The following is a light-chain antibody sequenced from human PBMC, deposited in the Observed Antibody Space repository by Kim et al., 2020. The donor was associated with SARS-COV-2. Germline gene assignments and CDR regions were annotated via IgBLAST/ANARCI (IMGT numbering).Light chain of an antibody. CDR2: DVI. V-gene: IGLV2-14*03. CDR3: SSYASSSLVI. J-gene: IGLJ2*01. CDR1: SSDVGGYNY. Sequence: QSALTQPASVSGSPGQSITISCTGTSSDVGGYNYVSWYQRHLGKAPKLMIYDVINRPSGVSSRFSGSKSGNTASLAISGLQAEDEADYYCSSYASSSLVIFGGGTQLTVL.